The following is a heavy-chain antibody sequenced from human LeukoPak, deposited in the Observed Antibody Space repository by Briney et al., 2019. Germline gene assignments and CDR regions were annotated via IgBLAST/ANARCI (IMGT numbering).Heavy chain of an antibody. J-gene: IGHJ4*02. CDR1: GSTFSRHW. CDR2: INSDGSTT. V-gene: IGHV3-74*01. Sequence: GGSLRLSCVASGSTFSRHWMHWFRQAPGKGLEGCSFINSDGSTTSHAESVKGRFTISRDNAKNTLQLQMNSLRAEDTAVYYCARGGVAGGNDYWGQGTLVTVSS. D-gene: IGHD3-10*01. CDR3: ARGGVAGGNDY.